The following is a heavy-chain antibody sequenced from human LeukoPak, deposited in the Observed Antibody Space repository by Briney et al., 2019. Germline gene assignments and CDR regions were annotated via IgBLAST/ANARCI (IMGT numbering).Heavy chain of an antibody. J-gene: IGHJ6*03. CDR3: AREITMVRGVIIKVYYYYYMDV. D-gene: IGHD3-10*01. Sequence: KPSETLSLTCTVSGGSISSGSYYWSWIRQPAGKGLEWIGRIYASGSTNYNPSLKSRVTISVDTSKNQFSLKLSSVTAADTAVYYCAREITMVRGVIIKVYYYYYMDVWGKGTTVTISS. V-gene: IGHV4-61*02. CDR2: IYASGST. CDR1: GGSISSGSYY.